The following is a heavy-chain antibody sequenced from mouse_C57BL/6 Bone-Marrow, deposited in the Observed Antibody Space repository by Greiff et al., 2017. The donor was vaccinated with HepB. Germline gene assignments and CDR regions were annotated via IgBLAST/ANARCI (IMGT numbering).Heavy chain of an antibody. CDR3: ARHPPYCYGSSFPIMDY. V-gene: IGHV5-6*01. CDR2: ISSGGSYT. Sequence: EVQRVESGGDLVKPGGSLKLSCAASGFTFSSYGMSWVRQTPDKRLEWVATISSGGSYTYYPDSVKGRFTISRANAKNTLYLQMSMLKSEDTAMYYCARHPPYCYGSSFPIMDYWGQGTSVTVSS. D-gene: IGHD1-1*01. J-gene: IGHJ4*01. CDR1: GFTFSSYG.